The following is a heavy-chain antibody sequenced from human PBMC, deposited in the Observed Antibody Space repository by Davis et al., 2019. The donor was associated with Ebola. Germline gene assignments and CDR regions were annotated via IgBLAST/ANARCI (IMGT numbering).Heavy chain of an antibody. CDR3: AKPAGYCSGGSCYPYFDY. Sequence: PGGSLRLSSAASGFSFSSYWMSWVRQAPGKGLEWVSAISGSGGSTYYADSVKGRFTISRDNSKNTLYLQMNSLRAEDTAVYYCAKPAGYCSGGSCYPYFDYWGQGTLVTVSS. J-gene: IGHJ4*02. D-gene: IGHD2-15*01. V-gene: IGHV3-23*01. CDR1: GFSFSSYW. CDR2: ISGSGGST.